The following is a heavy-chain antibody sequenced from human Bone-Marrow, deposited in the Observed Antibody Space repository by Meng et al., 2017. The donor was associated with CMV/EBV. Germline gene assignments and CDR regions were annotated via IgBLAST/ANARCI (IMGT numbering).Heavy chain of an antibody. J-gene: IGHJ6*02. CDR1: GGTFNNYA. V-gene: IGHV1-69*10. CDR2: IIPIVDIA. Sequence: SVKVSCKASGGTFNNYAVSWVRQAPGQGLEWMGGIIPIVDIANFAQKFQGRVTIAADKYTSTAHMELSSLRYEDTAVYYCASGDFWSGHGTDYYYGMDVWGQGTTVTVS. CDR3: ASGDFWSGHGTDYYYGMDV. D-gene: IGHD3-3*01.